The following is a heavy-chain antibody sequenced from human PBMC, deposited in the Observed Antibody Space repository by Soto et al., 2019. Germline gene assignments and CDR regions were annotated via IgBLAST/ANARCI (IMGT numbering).Heavy chain of an antibody. D-gene: IGHD2-21*02. CDR2: IYYSGST. V-gene: IGHV4-31*03. Sequence: SETLSLTCTVSGGSISSGGYYWSWIRQHPGKGLEWIGYIYYSGSTYYNPSLKSRVTISVDTSKNQFSLKLSSVTAADTAVYYCARDRMVVTASDYYYYGMDVWGQGTTVTVSS. CDR1: GGSISSGGYY. J-gene: IGHJ6*02. CDR3: ARDRMVVTASDYYYYGMDV.